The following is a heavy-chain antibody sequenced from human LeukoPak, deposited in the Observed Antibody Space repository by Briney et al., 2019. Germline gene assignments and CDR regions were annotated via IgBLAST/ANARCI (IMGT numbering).Heavy chain of an antibody. D-gene: IGHD3-22*01. Sequence: GGSLRLSCAASGFTFSGSAMHWVRQASGKGLEWVGRIRSKANSYATAYAASVKGRFTISRDDSKNTAYLQMNSLKTEDTAVYYCTPHSDSTRLKGGYWGQGTLVTVSS. J-gene: IGHJ4*02. V-gene: IGHV3-73*01. CDR2: IRSKANSYAT. CDR1: GFTFSGSA. CDR3: TPHSDSTRLKGGY.